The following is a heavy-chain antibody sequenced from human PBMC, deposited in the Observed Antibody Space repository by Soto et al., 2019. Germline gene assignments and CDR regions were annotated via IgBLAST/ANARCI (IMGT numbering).Heavy chain of an antibody. D-gene: IGHD3-3*01. CDR2: ITSDGKKT. Sequence: QVQLVESGGRVVQTGTSLRLSCVAPGLSFASFAMHWGRQTPGGGPARVASITSDGKKTYYADFAKGQVTMHRDNAKKGIFLNMARSGPVNTAVSVGARGLVADFCSVVFDPWGQGTVFSVSS. V-gene: IGHV3-30*04. CDR1: GLSFASFA. CDR3: ARGLVADFCSVVFDP. J-gene: IGHJ5*02.